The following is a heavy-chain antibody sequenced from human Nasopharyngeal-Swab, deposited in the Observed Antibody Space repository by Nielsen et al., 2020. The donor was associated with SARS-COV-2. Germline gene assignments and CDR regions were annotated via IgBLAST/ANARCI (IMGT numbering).Heavy chain of an antibody. CDR2: IYYSGST. CDR3: ARDQLATTHGAYGMDV. CDR1: GGSVSSGSYY. V-gene: IGHV4-61*01. Sequence: ETLSLTCTVSGGSVSSGSYYWSWIRQPPGKGLEWIGYIYYSGSTNYNPSLKSRVTISVDTSKNQFSLKLSSVTAADTAVYYCARDQLATTHGAYGMDVWGQGTTVTVSS. D-gene: IGHD5-24*01. J-gene: IGHJ6*02.